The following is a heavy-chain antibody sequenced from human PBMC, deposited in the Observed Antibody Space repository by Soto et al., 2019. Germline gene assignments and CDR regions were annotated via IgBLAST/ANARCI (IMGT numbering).Heavy chain of an antibody. Sequence: SETLSLTCTVSGGSISSGGYYWSWIRQHPGKGLEWIGYIYYSGSTYYNPSLKSRVTISVDRSKNQFSLKLSSVTAADTAVYYCTRGSGSYWHDAFDIWGQGTMVTVSS. CDR2: IYYSGST. CDR1: GGSISSGGYY. J-gene: IGHJ3*02. V-gene: IGHV4-31*09. CDR3: TRGSGSYWHDAFDI. D-gene: IGHD3-10*01.